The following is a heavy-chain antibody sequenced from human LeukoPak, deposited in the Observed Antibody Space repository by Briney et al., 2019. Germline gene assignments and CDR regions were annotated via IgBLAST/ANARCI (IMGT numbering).Heavy chain of an antibody. Sequence: PSETLSLTCAVYGGSFSGYYWSWIRQPPGKGLEWIGEINHSGSTNYNPSLKSRVTISVDTSKNQFSLKLSSVTAADTAVYYCARDRRVGADEAYFDYWGQGTLVTVSS. V-gene: IGHV4-34*01. D-gene: IGHD1-26*01. CDR1: GGSFSGYY. CDR3: ARDRRVGADEAYFDY. J-gene: IGHJ4*02. CDR2: INHSGST.